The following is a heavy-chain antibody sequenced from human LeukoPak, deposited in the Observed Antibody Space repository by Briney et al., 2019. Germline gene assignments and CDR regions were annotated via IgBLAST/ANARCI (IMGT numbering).Heavy chain of an antibody. Sequence: ASVKVSCKASGYTFTSYDINWVRQATGQGLEWMGWMNPNSGNTGYAQKFQGRVTITRNTSISTAYMELSSLRSEDTAVYYCARGRRYPRWFDPWGQGTLVTVSS. D-gene: IGHD3-9*01. CDR1: GYTFTSYD. V-gene: IGHV1-8*03. CDR2: MNPNSGNT. J-gene: IGHJ5*02. CDR3: ARGRRYPRWFDP.